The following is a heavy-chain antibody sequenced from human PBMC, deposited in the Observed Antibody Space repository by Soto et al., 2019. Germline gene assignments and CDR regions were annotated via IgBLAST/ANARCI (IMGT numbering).Heavy chain of an antibody. CDR1: GGSISSGGYY. J-gene: IGHJ6*03. CDR2: IYYSGST. D-gene: IGHD4-4*01. CDR3: ARVPDYSYYYYMDV. V-gene: IGHV4-31*03. Sequence: SETLSLTCTVSGGSISSGGYYWSWIRQHPGKGLEWIGYIYYSGSTYYNPSLKSRVTISVDTSKNQFSLKLSSVTAADTAVYYCARVPDYSYYYYMDVWGKGTTVTVSS.